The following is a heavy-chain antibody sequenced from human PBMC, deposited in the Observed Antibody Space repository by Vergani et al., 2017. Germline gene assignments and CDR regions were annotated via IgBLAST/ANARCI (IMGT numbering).Heavy chain of an antibody. CDR2: IYYSGST. J-gene: IGHJ5*02. CDR1: GGSISSGDYY. CDR3: ARVKIWGYYGSGSYYWFDP. V-gene: IGHV4-30-4*01. Sequence: QVQLQESGPGLVKPSQTLSLTCTVSGGSISSGDYYWGWIRQPPGKGLEWIGYIYYSGSTYYNPSLKSRVTISVDTSTIQFSLKLSSVTAADTAVYYCARVKIWGYYGSGSYYWFDPWGQGTLVTVSS. D-gene: IGHD3-10*01.